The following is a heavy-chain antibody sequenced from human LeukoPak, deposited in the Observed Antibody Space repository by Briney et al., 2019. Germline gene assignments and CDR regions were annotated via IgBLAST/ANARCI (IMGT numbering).Heavy chain of an antibody. CDR2: INHSGST. D-gene: IGHD2-2*01. Sequence: SETLSLTCAVYGGSFSGYYWSWIRQPPGKGLEWIGEINHSGSTNYNPCLKSRVTISVDTSKNQFSLKLSSVTAADTAVYYCARGRTGVVVVPAARYYMDVWGKGTTVTVSS. CDR3: ARGRTGVVVVPAARYYMDV. J-gene: IGHJ6*03. CDR1: GGSFSGYY. V-gene: IGHV4-34*01.